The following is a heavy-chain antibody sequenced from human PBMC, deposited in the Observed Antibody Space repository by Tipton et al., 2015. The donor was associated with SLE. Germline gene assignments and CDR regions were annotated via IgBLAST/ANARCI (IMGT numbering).Heavy chain of an antibody. CDR3: ARGQSGSYFDY. D-gene: IGHD1-26*01. J-gene: IGHJ4*02. CDR1: GGSISSGSYY. Sequence: TLSLTCTVSGGSISSGSYYWSWIRQPAGKGLEWIGRIYTSGSTNYNPSLKSRVTISVDTSKNQFSLKLSSVTAADTAVYYCARGQSGSYFDYWGQGTLVTVSS. CDR2: IYTSGST. V-gene: IGHV4-61*02.